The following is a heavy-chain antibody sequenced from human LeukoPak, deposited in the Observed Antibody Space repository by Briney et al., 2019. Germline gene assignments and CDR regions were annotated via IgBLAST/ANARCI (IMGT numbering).Heavy chain of an antibody. Sequence: GGSLRLSCVATGFTFKSVSMSWVRQAPGKGLEWVAFIGHVAGDIFYADSVKGRFTISRDDANNSVYLQMNSLRVDDTAVYFCAAVVRSGSPFDYWGQGTLVTVSS. V-gene: IGHV3-21*01. D-gene: IGHD6-19*01. CDR1: GFTFKSVS. CDR2: IGHVAGDI. CDR3: AAVVRSGSPFDY. J-gene: IGHJ4*02.